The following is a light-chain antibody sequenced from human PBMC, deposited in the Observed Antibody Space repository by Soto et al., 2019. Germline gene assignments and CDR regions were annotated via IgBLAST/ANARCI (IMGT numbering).Light chain of an antibody. CDR3: QQYNNWPLT. CDR2: GAS. CDR1: QSVSSN. Sequence: EIVLTQAPATLSVSPGERATLSCRASQSVSSNLAWYQQKPGQAPRLLIYGASTRATGIPVRFSGSGSGTKFTLTISSLQSEDFAVYYCQQYNNWPLTFGGGTKVDIK. J-gene: IGKJ4*01. V-gene: IGKV3-15*01.